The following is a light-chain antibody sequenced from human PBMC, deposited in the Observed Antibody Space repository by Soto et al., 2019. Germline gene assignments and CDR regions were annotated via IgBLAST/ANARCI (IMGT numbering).Light chain of an antibody. V-gene: IGKV3-11*01. J-gene: IGKJ5*01. CDR3: QQRDNWPIT. CDR2: DAS. Sequence: EIVMTQSPVTLSVSPGERATLSCRASQYIGSNLAWYQQKPGQAPRLLIYDASNRATGIPARFSGSGSGTDFTLTISSLEPEDFAVYYCQQRDNWPITFGQGTRLEIK. CDR1: QYIGSN.